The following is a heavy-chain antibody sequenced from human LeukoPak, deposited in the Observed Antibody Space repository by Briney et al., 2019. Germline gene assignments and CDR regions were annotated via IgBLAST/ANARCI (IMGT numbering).Heavy chain of an antibody. CDR1: GFTFSGSA. CDR2: IRSKANTYAT. D-gene: IGHD3-22*01. V-gene: IGHV3-73*01. J-gene: IGHJ4*02. CDR3: TRHNYYEDGFDY. Sequence: GGSLKLSCAASGFTFSGSAMLWVRQASGKGLEWVGRIRSKANTYATAYAAPGKGRFIISRDDSKNTAYLQMNSLKTEDTAVYYCTRHNYYEDGFDYWGQGTLVTVSS.